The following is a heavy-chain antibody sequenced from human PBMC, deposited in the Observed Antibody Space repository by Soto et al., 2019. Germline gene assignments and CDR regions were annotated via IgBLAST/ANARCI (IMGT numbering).Heavy chain of an antibody. CDR1: GGTFSSYA. CDR2: IIPIFGTA. J-gene: IGHJ4*02. D-gene: IGHD6-6*01. CDR3: ARGPIAARVANY. V-gene: IGHV1-69*06. Sequence: ASVKVSCKASGGTFSSYAISWVRQAPGQGLEWMGGIIPIFGTANYAQKFQGRVTITADKSTSTAYMELSSLRSEDTAVYYCARGPIAARVANYWGQGTLVTVSS.